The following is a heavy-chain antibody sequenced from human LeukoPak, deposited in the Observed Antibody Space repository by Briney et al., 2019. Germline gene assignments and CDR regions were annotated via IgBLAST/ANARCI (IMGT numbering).Heavy chain of an antibody. V-gene: IGHV3-48*03. J-gene: IGHJ4*02. Sequence: GGSLRLSCAASGFTFSSYEVNWVRQAPGKGLEWVSYISSSGSTIYYADSVKGRFTISRDNAKNSLYLQMNSLRAEDTAVYYCARESYRGGYYFDYWGQGTLVTVSS. D-gene: IGHD3-22*01. CDR1: GFTFSSYE. CDR2: ISSSGSTI. CDR3: ARESYRGGYYFDY.